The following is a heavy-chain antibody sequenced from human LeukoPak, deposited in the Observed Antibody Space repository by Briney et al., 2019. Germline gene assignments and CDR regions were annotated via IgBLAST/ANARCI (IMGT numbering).Heavy chain of an antibody. CDR3: ARDLVGVRGVIRNDY. D-gene: IGHD3-10*01. Sequence: ASVKVSCKASGYTFTSYGISWVRQAPGQGLEWMGWISAYNGNTNYAQKLQGRVTMTTDTSTGTAYMELRSLRSDDTAVYYCARDLVGVRGVIRNDYWGQGTLVTVSS. V-gene: IGHV1-18*01. J-gene: IGHJ4*02. CDR1: GYTFTSYG. CDR2: ISAYNGNT.